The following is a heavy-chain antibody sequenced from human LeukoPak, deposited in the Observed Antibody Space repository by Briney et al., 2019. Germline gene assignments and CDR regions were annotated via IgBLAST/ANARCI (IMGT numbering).Heavy chain of an antibody. CDR3: ARGPSTTVTQYYFDY. V-gene: IGHV4-39*07. CDR1: GGSISSGGYY. CDR2: INHSGST. Sequence: SETLSLTCTVSGGSISSGGYYWSWIRQPPGKGLEWIGEINHSGSTNYNPSLKSRVTISVDTSKNQFSLKLSSVTAADTAVYYCARGPSTTVTQYYFDYWGQGTLVTVSS. D-gene: IGHD4-17*01. J-gene: IGHJ4*02.